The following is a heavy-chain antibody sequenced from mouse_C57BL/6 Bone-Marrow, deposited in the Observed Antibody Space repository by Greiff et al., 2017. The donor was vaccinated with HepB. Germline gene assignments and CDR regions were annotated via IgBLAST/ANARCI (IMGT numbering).Heavy chain of an antibody. CDR3: AREGIYYDYEWYCDG. D-gene: IGHD2-4*01. J-gene: IGHJ1*03. CDR2: INPSNGGT. Sequence: VQLQQPGTELVKPGASVTLSCKASGYTFTSYWLHWVKQRPGQSLEWMGNINPSNGGTHYNEKFKSKATLTVDNSSSTAYMQLSSLPSEASAVYYCAREGIYYDYEWYCDGWGRGTTVSVSS. V-gene: IGHV1-53*01. CDR1: GYTFTSYW.